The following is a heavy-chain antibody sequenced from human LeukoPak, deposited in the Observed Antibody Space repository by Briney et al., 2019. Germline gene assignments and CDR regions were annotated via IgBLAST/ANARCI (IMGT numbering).Heavy chain of an antibody. Sequence: PSETLSLTCNVSGVSISSSSYYWGWIPQPPGKGLEWIGSIYSSGSTYYNSSLKSRVTISIDTSKNQVSLKMSSVTAADTAVYYCAKSGGYGLIDYWGQGTLVTVSS. CDR2: IYSSGST. V-gene: IGHV4-39*01. CDR1: GVSISSSSYY. J-gene: IGHJ4*01. CDR3: AKSGGYGLIDY. D-gene: IGHD6-25*01.